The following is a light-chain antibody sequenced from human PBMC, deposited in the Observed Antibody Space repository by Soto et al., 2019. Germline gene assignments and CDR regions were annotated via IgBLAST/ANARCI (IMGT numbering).Light chain of an antibody. CDR1: QSVSNN. V-gene: IGKV3-15*01. CDR3: QQYNDWIT. CDR2: AAS. Sequence: EIVLTQSPTTLSVSPGERATLSCRASQSVSNNLVWYQQKPGQAPRLLIYAASTRATGIPARFTGSGSGTEFTLTISSLQSEDFAVYYCQQYNDWITFGGGTKVDIK. J-gene: IGKJ4*01.